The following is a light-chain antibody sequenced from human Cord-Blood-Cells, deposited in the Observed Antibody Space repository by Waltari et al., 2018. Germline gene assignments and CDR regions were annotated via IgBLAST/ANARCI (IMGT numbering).Light chain of an antibody. V-gene: IGKV4-1*01. CDR3: QQYYSTPGT. CDR2: WAS. J-gene: IGKJ1*01. Sequence: DIVMTQSPDSLAVSLGERATINCTSSPSVLYSSNNKNYLAWYQQKPGQPPKLLIYWASTRESGVPDRFSGSGSGTDFTLTISSLQAEDVAVYYCQQYYSTPGTFGQGTKVEIK. CDR1: PSVLYSSNNKNY.